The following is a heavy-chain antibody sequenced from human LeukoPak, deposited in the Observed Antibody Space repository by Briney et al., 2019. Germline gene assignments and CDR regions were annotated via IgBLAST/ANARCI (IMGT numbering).Heavy chain of an antibody. CDR2: ISPDGRYT. D-gene: IGHD2-15*01. CDR3: ARGWWIDNGDY. V-gene: IGHV3-74*01. Sequence: PGGSLRLSCAASGFTFGTFWMHWVRQAPGKGLVWVSRISPDGRYTSYADSVKGRFTISRDNAKNTLYLQMNSLRADDTAVYYCARGWWIDNGDYWGQGPLVSVPS. J-gene: IGHJ4*02. CDR1: GFTFGTFW.